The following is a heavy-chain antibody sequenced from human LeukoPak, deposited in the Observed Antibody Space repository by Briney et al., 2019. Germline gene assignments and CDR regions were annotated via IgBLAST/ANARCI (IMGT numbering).Heavy chain of an antibody. J-gene: IGHJ6*02. V-gene: IGHV4-34*01. CDR3: ARGPRGYCSSTSCYKDYYYYGMGV. CDR2: INHRGST. CDR1: GGSFSGYY. D-gene: IGHD2-2*02. Sequence: SETLSLTCAVYGGSFSGYYWSWIRQPPGKGLEWIGEINHRGSTNYNPSLKSRVTISVDTSKNQFSLKLSSVTAADTAVYYCARGPRGYCSSTSCYKDYYYYGMGVWGQGTTVTVSS.